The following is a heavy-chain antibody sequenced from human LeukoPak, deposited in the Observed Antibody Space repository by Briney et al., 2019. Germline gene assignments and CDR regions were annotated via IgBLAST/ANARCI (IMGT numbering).Heavy chain of an antibody. Sequence: PGGSLRLSCAASGFTFSSYAMSWVRQAPGKGLEWVSAISGSGGSTYYADSVKGRFTISRDNSKNTLYLQMNSLRAEDTAVYYCARDGSPEVGLVVVTANDAFDIWGQGTMVTVSS. CDR3: ARDGSPEVGLVVVTANDAFDI. J-gene: IGHJ3*02. D-gene: IGHD2-21*02. V-gene: IGHV3-23*01. CDR2: ISGSGGST. CDR1: GFTFSSYA.